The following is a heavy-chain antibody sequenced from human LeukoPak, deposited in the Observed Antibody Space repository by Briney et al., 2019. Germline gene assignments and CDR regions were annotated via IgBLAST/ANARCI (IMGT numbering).Heavy chain of an antibody. D-gene: IGHD2-21*01. J-gene: IGHJ4*02. Sequence: GGPLRLSCTASGFPFATYDMRWVRQAPGEGLEGVATFRVNGRSAYYAASVNGRFTVSTDDSKDPLYLQMNRLRAEDTALYYCAKPGEPTNYFFDYWGQGALVTVSS. CDR2: FRVNGRSA. CDR3: AKPGEPTNYFFDY. CDR1: GFPFATYD. V-gene: IGHV3-23*01.